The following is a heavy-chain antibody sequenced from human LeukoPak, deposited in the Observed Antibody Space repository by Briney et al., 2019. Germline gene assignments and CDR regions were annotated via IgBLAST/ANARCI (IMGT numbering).Heavy chain of an antibody. CDR1: GFTFSSYG. V-gene: IGHV3-48*04. CDR2: SSSSGSTI. J-gene: IGHJ6*03. CDR3: ARRKIIRIAAAGTPDYYYMDV. D-gene: IGHD6-13*01. Sequence: PGGSLRLSCAASGFTFSSYGMSWIRQAPGKGLEWVSYSSSSGSTIYYADSVKGRFTISRDNAKNSPYLQMNSLRAEDTAVYYCARRKIIRIAAAGTPDYYYMDVWGKGTTVTVSS.